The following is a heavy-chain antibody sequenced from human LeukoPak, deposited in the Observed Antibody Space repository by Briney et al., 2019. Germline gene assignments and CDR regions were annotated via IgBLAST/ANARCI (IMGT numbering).Heavy chain of an antibody. V-gene: IGHV4-59*02. D-gene: IGHD1-1*01. J-gene: IGHJ4*02. CDR2: IYYTGSA. CDR3: ARDKVPGDY. CDR1: GDSVSPYY. Sequence: SETLSLTCTVSGDSVSPYYWNWIRQPPGKGLEWIGYIYYTGSADYNPALKSRVTISVDTSKNQFSLKLSSMTAADTAVYFCARDKVPGDYWGQGTLVTVSS.